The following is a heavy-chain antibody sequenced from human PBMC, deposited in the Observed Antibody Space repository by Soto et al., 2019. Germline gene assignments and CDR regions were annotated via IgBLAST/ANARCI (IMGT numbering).Heavy chain of an antibody. D-gene: IGHD3-3*01. CDR3: ARAQYDFWSGYHDY. Sequence: PSETLSLTCAVFGGSFSGYAWTWIRQPPGKGLEWIGEINHSGISNYNPSLTSRVTISVDTSKNQFSLKLSSVTAADTAVYYCARAQYDFWSGYHDYWGQGTLVTVSS. V-gene: IGHV4-34*01. CDR2: INHSGIS. J-gene: IGHJ4*02. CDR1: GGSFSGYA.